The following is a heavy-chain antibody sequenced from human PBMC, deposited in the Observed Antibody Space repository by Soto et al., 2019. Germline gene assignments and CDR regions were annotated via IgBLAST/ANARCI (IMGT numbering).Heavy chain of an antibody. Sequence: QVQLVESGGGVVQPGRSLRLSCAASGFTFSSYGMHWVRQAPGKGLEWVAVIWYDGSNKYYADSVKGRFTISRDNSKNTLYLQMNSLRAEVTAVYYCARDGGKTYYDFWSGYYVPSYFDYWGQGTLVTVSS. V-gene: IGHV3-33*01. CDR3: ARDGGKTYYDFWSGYYVPSYFDY. CDR2: IWYDGSNK. CDR1: GFTFSSYG. J-gene: IGHJ4*02. D-gene: IGHD3-3*01.